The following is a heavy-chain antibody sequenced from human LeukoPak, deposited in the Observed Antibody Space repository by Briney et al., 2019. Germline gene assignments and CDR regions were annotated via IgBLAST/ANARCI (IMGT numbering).Heavy chain of an antibody. CDR3: ARCRDYGGYRAGFDY. Sequence: GESLKISCKGSGYSFTSYWIGWVRQMPGKGLEWMGIIYPGDSDTRYSPSFQGQVTISADKSISTAYLQWSSLKASDTAMYYCARCRDYGGYRAGFDYWGQGTLVTVSS. V-gene: IGHV5-51*01. J-gene: IGHJ4*02. CDR1: GYSFTSYW. CDR2: IYPGDSDT. D-gene: IGHD4-17*01.